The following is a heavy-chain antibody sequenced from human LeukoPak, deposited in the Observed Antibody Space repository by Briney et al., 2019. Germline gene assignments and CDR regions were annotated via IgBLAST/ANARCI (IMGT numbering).Heavy chain of an antibody. CDR3: ARDDDGTLDY. J-gene: IGHJ4*02. CDR2: ISYDGSNK. CDR1: GFTFSSYA. D-gene: IGHD3-22*01. Sequence: GGSLRLSCAASGFTFSSYAMHWVRQAPGKGLERVAVISYDGSNKYYADSVKGRFTISRDNSKNTLYLQMNSLRAEDTAVYYCARDDDGTLDYWGQGTLVTVSS. V-gene: IGHV3-30*04.